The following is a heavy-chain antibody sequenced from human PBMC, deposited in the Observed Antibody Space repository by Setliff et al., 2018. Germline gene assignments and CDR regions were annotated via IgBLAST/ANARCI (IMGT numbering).Heavy chain of an antibody. J-gene: IGHJ3*02. CDR3: ARVASIMILVDIFFPNDAFDI. CDR2: ISSSGSYI. D-gene: IGHD3-22*01. V-gene: IGHV3-21*01. CDR1: GFNFNLYR. Sequence: GGSLRRSCAASGFNFNLYRMNWVRQAPGKGLEWVSFISSSGSYIYYGDSVKGRFTISRDNAKNSLYLQMNSLRAEDTAVYYCARVASIMILVDIFFPNDAFDIWGQGTMVTVS.